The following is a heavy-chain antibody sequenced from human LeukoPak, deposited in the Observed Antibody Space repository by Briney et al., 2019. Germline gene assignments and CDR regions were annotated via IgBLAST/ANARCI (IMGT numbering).Heavy chain of an antibody. CDR1: GFTFSSYE. D-gene: IGHD6-19*01. CDR2: ISSSGSTI. CDR3: ASCSGRGWYGPGDY. V-gene: IGHV3-48*03. Sequence: GGSLRLSCAASGFTFSSYEMNWVRQAPGKGLEWVSYISSSGSTIYYADSVKGRFTISRDNAKNSLYLQMNSLRAEDTAVYYCASCSGRGWYGPGDYWGQGTLVTVSS. J-gene: IGHJ4*02.